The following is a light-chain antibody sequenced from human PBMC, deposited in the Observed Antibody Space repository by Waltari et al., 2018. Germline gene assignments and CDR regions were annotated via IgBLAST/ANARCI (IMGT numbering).Light chain of an antibody. CDR1: QGISSY. V-gene: IGKV1-9*01. Sequence: DIQLTQSPSFLSASVGDRVTITCRASQGISSYLAWYQQQPGEAPKLLISAASTLQSWVPSRFSGSGSGTEFTLTISSLQPDDLATYYCQQYYSYPWTFGQGTKVEIK. J-gene: IGKJ1*01. CDR2: AAS. CDR3: QQYYSYPWT.